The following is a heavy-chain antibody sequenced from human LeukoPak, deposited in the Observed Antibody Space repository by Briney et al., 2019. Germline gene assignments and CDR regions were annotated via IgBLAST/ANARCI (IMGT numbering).Heavy chain of an antibody. V-gene: IGHV3-23*01. CDR2: ISGSGGST. Sequence: GGSLRLSCAASGFTFSSYAMSWVRQAPGKGLEWVSAISGSGGSTYYADSVKGRFTISRDNSKDTLYLQMNSLRAEDTAVYYCAKVGRFGELSHVKQYGLDVWGQGTTVTVSS. CDR1: GFTFSSYA. D-gene: IGHD3-10*01. J-gene: IGHJ6*02. CDR3: AKVGRFGELSHVKQYGLDV.